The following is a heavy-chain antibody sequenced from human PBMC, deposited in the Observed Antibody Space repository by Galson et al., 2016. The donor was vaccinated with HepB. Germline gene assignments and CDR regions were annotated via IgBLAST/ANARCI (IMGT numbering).Heavy chain of an antibody. CDR3: ARMRAFDI. J-gene: IGHJ3*02. CDR1: GGSFSGAY. Sequence: SETLSLTCAVYGGSFSGAYWNWIRQSADKGLEWIADITHSGSTNYNPSLESRVTISVDTSKNQFSLKLISVTAADTAVYYCARMRAFDIWSQGTMVTVSS. V-gene: IGHV4-34*01. CDR2: ITHSGST.